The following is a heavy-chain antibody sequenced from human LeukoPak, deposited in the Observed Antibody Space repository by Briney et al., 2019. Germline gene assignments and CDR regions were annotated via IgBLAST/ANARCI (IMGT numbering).Heavy chain of an antibody. CDR3: ARGLLGISGS. CDR1: GGSFSGYY. Sequence: SETLSLTCAVYGGSFSGYYWSWIRQPPGKGLEWIGEINHSGSTNYNPSLKSRVTISVDTSKNQFSLKLSSVTAADTAVYYCARGLLGISGSWGQGTLVTVSP. J-gene: IGHJ4*02. D-gene: IGHD3-10*01. CDR2: INHSGST. V-gene: IGHV4-34*01.